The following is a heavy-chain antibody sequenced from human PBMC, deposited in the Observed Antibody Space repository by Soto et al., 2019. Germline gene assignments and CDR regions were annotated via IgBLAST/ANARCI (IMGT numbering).Heavy chain of an antibody. CDR1: GYTFTGYY. Sequence: ASVKVSCKASGYTFTGYYMHWVRQAPGQRLEWMGWINPNSGGTNYAQKFQGWVTMTRDTSISTAYMELSRLRSDDTAVYYCARDSGVYCSSTSCPGDAFDIWGQGTMVTVSS. CDR2: INPNSGGT. J-gene: IGHJ3*02. CDR3: ARDSGVYCSSTSCPGDAFDI. D-gene: IGHD2-2*01. V-gene: IGHV1-2*04.